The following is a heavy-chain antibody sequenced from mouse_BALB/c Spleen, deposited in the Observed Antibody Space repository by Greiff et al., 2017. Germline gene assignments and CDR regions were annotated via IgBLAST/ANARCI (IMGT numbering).Heavy chain of an antibody. Sequence: VKLVESGGGLVQPKGSLKLSCAASGFTFNTYAMNWVRQAPGKGLEWVARIRSKSNNYATYYADSVKDRFTISRDDSQSMLYLQMNNLKTEDTAMYYCVRLEGTRYYAMDYWGQGTSVTVSS. CDR3: VRLEGTRYYAMDY. D-gene: IGHD3-3*01. V-gene: IGHV10-1*02. CDR2: IRSKSNNYAT. CDR1: GFTFNTYA. J-gene: IGHJ4*01.